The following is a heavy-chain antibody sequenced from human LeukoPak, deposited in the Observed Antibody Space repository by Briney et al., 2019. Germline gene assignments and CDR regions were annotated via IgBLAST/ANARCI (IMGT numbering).Heavy chain of an antibody. CDR1: GGRFKSYG. CDR3: ARDAQWELRAFDV. J-gene: IGHJ3*01. Sequence: SVKVSCKTTGGRFKSYGFSWVRQAPGQGLEWMGGIIPVFDRPNYAQKFEGRVTITADRSTNTTYMEISRLTSDDTAVYYCARDAQWELRAFDVWGRGTMVIVSS. D-gene: IGHD1-7*01. CDR2: IIPVFDRP. V-gene: IGHV1-69*06.